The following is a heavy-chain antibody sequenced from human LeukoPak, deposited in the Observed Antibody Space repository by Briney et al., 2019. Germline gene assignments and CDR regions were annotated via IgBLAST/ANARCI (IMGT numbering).Heavy chain of an antibody. CDR2: MNPNSGNR. J-gene: IGHJ5*02. Sequence: ASVTVSFMPSVYTFTNYDINGVRPAAGKGRDGMGWMNPNSGNRGYAQKFQGRVTITRNTSISTAYMELSSLRSEDTAVYSSARLTYSRSWSRFDPWGQGTLVTVSS. CDR3: ARLTYSRSWSRFDP. CDR1: VYTFTNYD. D-gene: IGHD6-13*01. V-gene: IGHV1-8*03.